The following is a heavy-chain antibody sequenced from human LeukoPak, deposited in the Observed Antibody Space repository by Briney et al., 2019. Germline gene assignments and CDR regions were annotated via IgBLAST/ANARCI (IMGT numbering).Heavy chain of an antibody. V-gene: IGHV1-2*02. J-gene: IGHJ4*02. CDR1: GCTFTGYY. Sequence: ASVKVSCKASGCTFTGYYMHWVRQAPGQGLEWMGWINPNSGGTNYAQKFQGRVTMTRDTSISTAYMELSRLRSDDTAVYYCARFRITMIVVANWGQGTLVTVSS. CDR3: ARFRITMIVVAN. D-gene: IGHD3-22*01. CDR2: INPNSGGT.